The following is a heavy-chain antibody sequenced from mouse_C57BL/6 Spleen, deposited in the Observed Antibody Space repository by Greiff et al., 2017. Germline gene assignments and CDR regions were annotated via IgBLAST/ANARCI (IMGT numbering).Heavy chain of an antibody. Sequence: QVQLQQSGAELVKPGASVKISCKASGYAFSSYWMNWVKQRPGKGLEWIGQIYPGDGDTNYNGKFKGKATLTADKSSSTAYMQLSSLTSEDSAVYFCARGGYDGGFDYWGQGTTLTVSS. D-gene: IGHD2-2*01. V-gene: IGHV1-80*01. CDR3: ARGGYDGGFDY. J-gene: IGHJ2*01. CDR1: GYAFSSYW. CDR2: IYPGDGDT.